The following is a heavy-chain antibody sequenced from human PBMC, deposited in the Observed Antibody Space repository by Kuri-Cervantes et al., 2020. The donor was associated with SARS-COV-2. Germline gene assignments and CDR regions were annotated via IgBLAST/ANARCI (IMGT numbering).Heavy chain of an antibody. CDR2: IYYSGST. Sequence: SETLSLTCAVYDGSLNDYYWSWIRQPPGKGLEWIGYIYYSGSTNYNPSLKSRVTISVDTSKDQFSLKLSSVTAADTAVYYCAREGYSYGLSYNWFDPWGQGTLVTVSS. V-gene: IGHV4-59*01. CDR3: AREGYSYGLSYNWFDP. J-gene: IGHJ5*02. CDR1: DGSLNDYY. D-gene: IGHD5-18*01.